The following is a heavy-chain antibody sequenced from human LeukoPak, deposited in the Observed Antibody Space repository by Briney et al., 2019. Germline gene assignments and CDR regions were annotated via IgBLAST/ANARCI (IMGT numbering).Heavy chain of an antibody. CDR1: GFTFGDYA. V-gene: IGHV3-49*03. CDR2: IRSKAYGGTT. Sequence: PGGSLRLSCTASGFTFGDYAMSWFRQAPGKGLEWVGFIRSKAYGGTTEYAASVKGRFTISRDDPKSIAYLQMNSLKTEDTAVYYCTRDPPGYCSSTSCPPGVYWGQGTLVTVSS. D-gene: IGHD2-2*01. J-gene: IGHJ4*02. CDR3: TRDPPGYCSSTSCPPGVY.